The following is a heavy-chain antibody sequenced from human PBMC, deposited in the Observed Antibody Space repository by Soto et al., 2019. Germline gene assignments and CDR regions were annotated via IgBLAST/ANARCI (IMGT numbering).Heavy chain of an antibody. CDR3: ATLEGYSYGHNWFDP. Sequence: PGGSLRLSCAASGFTFSSYSMNWVRQAPGKGLEWVSSISSSSSYIYYADSVKGRFTISRDNAKNSLYLQMNSLRAEDTAVYYCATLEGYSYGHNWFDPWGQGTLVTVSS. D-gene: IGHD5-18*01. CDR2: ISSSSSYI. CDR1: GFTFSSYS. V-gene: IGHV3-21*01. J-gene: IGHJ5*02.